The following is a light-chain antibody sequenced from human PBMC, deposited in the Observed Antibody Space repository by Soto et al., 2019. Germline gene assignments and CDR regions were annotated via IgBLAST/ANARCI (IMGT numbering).Light chain of an antibody. CDR1: QTLPNSF. V-gene: IGKV3-20*01. CDR2: GAS. Sequence: EIVLTQSPGTLSLSPGERATLSCRASQTLPNSFLAWYQQRPGQAPRLLISGASSRATGIPDRFSGSGSETDFTLSISRLEPEDSAVYYCQQYYGSPPWTFGQGTKVEIK. J-gene: IGKJ1*01. CDR3: QQYYGSPPWT.